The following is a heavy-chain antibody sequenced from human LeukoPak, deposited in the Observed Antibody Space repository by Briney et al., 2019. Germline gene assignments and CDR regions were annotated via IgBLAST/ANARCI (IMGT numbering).Heavy chain of an antibody. Sequence: GGSLRLSCAASGFTFSTYSMNWVRQAPGKGLEWVSSISSTSSYIYYADSVKGRFTVSRDNAQKSLYLQMNSLRAEDTAVYYCARVGYSSGWYFDYWGQGTLVTVSS. CDR2: ISSTSSYI. J-gene: IGHJ4*02. D-gene: IGHD6-19*01. V-gene: IGHV3-21*01. CDR1: GFTFSTYS. CDR3: ARVGYSSGWYFDY.